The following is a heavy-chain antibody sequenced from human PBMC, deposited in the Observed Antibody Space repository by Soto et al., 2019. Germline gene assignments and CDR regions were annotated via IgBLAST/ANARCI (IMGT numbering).Heavy chain of an antibody. J-gene: IGHJ5*02. V-gene: IGHV1-69*13. CDR2: IIPIFGTA. CDR3: AREMVEAEKTQQNNNWFDP. CDR1: GGTFSSYA. D-gene: IGHD2-8*01. Sequence: SVKVSCKASGGTFSSYAISWVRQAPGQGLEWMGGIIPIFGTANYAQKFQGRVTITADESTSTAYMELSSLRSEDTAVYYCAREMVEAEKTQQNNNWFDPWGQGTLVTVSS.